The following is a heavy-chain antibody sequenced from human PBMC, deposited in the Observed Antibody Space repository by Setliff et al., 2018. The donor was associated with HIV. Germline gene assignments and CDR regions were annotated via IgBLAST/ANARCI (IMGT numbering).Heavy chain of an antibody. CDR1: GYTFSSYG. CDR3: AREDYSSGWYETGYFDY. CDR2: ISVYNANT. Sequence: ASVKVSCKASGYTFSSYGISWVRQAPGQGLEWMGGISVYNANTNYAQKFQGRVTMTTDTSTSIAYMELRSLRSDDTAVYYCAREDYSSGWYETGYFDYWGQGTLVTVPQ. D-gene: IGHD6-19*01. J-gene: IGHJ4*02. V-gene: IGHV1-18*01.